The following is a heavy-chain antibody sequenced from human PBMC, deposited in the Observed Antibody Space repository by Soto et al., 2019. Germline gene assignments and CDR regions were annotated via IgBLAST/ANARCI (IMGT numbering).Heavy chain of an antibody. D-gene: IGHD1-20*01. Sequence: SVKVSCKASGGTFSSYAISWVRQAPGQGLEWMGGIIPIFGKANYAQKFQGRVTITTDTSTSTAYMELRSLRSDDTAVYYCAREYYNWPDYWGQGTLVTVSS. CDR2: IIPIFGKA. V-gene: IGHV1-69*05. CDR1: GGTFSSYA. J-gene: IGHJ4*02. CDR3: AREYYNWPDY.